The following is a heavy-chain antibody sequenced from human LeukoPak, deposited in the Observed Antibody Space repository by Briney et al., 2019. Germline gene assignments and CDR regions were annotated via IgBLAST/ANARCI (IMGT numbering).Heavy chain of an antibody. CDR2: IYYSGST. D-gene: IGHD1-1*01. V-gene: IGHV4-59*01. CDR3: ASTTGTFYYFDY. Sequence: SETLSLTCTVSGGSISSYYWSWIRQPPGKGLEWIGYIYYSGSTNYNPSLKSRVTISVDTSKNQFSLKLSSVTAADTAVYYCASTTGTFYYFDYWGQGTLVTVSS. CDR1: GGSISSYY. J-gene: IGHJ4*02.